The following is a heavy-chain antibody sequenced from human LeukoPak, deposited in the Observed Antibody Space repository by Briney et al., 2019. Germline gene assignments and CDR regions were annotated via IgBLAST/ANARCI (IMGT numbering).Heavy chain of an antibody. Sequence: PGGSLRLSCAASGFTFSSYAMSWVRQAPGKGLEWVSGISGSGGSTYYADSVKGRFTSSRDNSKNTLYLQMNSLRAEDTAVYYCAKQVVVVTAKGDAFDIWGQGTMVTVSS. V-gene: IGHV3-23*01. J-gene: IGHJ3*02. D-gene: IGHD2-21*02. CDR1: GFTFSSYA. CDR2: ISGSGGST. CDR3: AKQVVVVTAKGDAFDI.